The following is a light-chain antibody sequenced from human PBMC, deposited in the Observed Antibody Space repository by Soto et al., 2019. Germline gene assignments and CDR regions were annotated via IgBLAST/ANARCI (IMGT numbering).Light chain of an antibody. V-gene: IGKV3-20*01. CDR2: GAS. CDR1: QSFSSNY. J-gene: IGKJ1*01. CDR3: QQYGASPVT. Sequence: EVLLMQSPGTLSLSPGEKATLSCRASQSFSSNYLAWYQQNPGQSPRLLIYGASSRATGIPDRFSGSGSGTDFTLTISRLEPEDFAVYFCQQYGASPVTFGQGTRVEIK.